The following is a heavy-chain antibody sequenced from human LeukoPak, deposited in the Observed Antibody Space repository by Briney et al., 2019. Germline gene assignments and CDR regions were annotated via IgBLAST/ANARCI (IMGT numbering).Heavy chain of an antibody. J-gene: IGHJ4*02. D-gene: IGHD2-2*01. V-gene: IGHV3-7*01. CDR1: EFTFSNYW. CDR3: AREHATSSSSDY. CDR2: IKRDGSEK. Sequence: PGGSLRLSCAASEFTFSNYWMSWFRQAPGEGPEWLANIKRDGSEKYYVDSVKGRFTISRDNDKNTLYLQMNSLRVEDTAVYYCAREHATSSSSDYWGQGTLVTVSS.